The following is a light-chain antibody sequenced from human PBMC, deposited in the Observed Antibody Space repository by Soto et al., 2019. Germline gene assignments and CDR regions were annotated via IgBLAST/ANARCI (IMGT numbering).Light chain of an antibody. J-gene: IGLJ1*01. V-gene: IGLV2-8*01. CDR1: SSDVGGYNY. CDR2: DVS. CDR3: SSYAGSNSV. Sequence: QSVLTQPPSASGSPGQSVTISCTGRSSDVGGYNYVSWYQQHPGKAPKLMIYDVSKRPSRIPDRFSGSKSGHPASLNVSGLQAEDEADYYCSSYAGSNSVFRTETKVTVL.